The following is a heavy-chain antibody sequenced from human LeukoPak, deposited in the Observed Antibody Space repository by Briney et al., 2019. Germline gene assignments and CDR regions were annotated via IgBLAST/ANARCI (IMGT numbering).Heavy chain of an antibody. D-gene: IGHD5-18*01. Sequence: GGSLRLSCAASGFTFSSYAMHWVRQASGKGLEWVAVISYDGSNKYYADSVKGRFTISRDNSKNTLYLQMNSLRAEDTAVYYCAREGSYGYYYYYYGMDVWGQGTTVTVSS. CDR1: GFTFSSYA. V-gene: IGHV3-30-3*01. CDR3: AREGSYGYYYYYYGMDV. J-gene: IGHJ6*02. CDR2: ISYDGSNK.